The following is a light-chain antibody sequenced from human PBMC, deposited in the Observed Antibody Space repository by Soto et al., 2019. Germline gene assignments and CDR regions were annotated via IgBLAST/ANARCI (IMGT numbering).Light chain of an antibody. Sequence: DIQMTQSPSSLSASVGDAVTITCRASRTVFNYLNWYRQRPGAAPQLLIYSAATLQSGIPSRFSGSGSETEFTLTITGLQPEDFATYYCQQTCSTSWTFGQGTTVDI. V-gene: IGKV1-39*01. CDR2: SAA. J-gene: IGKJ1*01. CDR1: RTVFNY. CDR3: QQTCSTSWT.